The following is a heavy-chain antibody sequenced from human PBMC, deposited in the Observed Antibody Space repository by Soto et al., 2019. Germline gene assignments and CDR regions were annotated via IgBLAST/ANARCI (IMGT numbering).Heavy chain of an antibody. CDR1: GFTFSSYG. CDR3: AKDGPGIPPGRWLVTEDVYYYYGMDV. D-gene: IGHD6-19*01. Sequence: QVQLVESGGGVVQPGRSLRLSCAASGFTFSSYGMHWVRQAPGKGLEWVAVISYDGSNKYYADSVKGRFTISRDNSKNTLYRQMNSLRAEGTAVYYCAKDGPGIPPGRWLVTEDVYYYYGMDVWGQGTTVTVSS. CDR2: ISYDGSNK. V-gene: IGHV3-30*18. J-gene: IGHJ6*02.